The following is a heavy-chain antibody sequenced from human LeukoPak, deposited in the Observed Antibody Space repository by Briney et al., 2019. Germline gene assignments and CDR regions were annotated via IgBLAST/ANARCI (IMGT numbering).Heavy chain of an antibody. CDR3: AKDGYCSGGSCSSHWFDP. Sequence: GGSLRLSCAASGFTFSSYAMSWVRQAPGKGLEWVSSISVTDSSTYYADSVKGRFTISRDNSMNTLYLQMNSLRADDTAVYHCAKDGYCSGGSCSSHWFDPWGQGTLVTVSS. V-gene: IGHV3-23*01. CDR1: GFTFSSYA. CDR2: ISVTDSST. J-gene: IGHJ5*02. D-gene: IGHD2-15*01.